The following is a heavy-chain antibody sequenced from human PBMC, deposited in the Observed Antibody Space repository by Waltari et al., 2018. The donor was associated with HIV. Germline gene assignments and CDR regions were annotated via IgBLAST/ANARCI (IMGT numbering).Heavy chain of an antibody. CDR2: ASRSGST. Sequence: QVQLHESGPGMVKPSETPSLTRAVSGYTITSDYDWGWIRQPPGKGLEWIGSASRSGSTYYSPSLKSRVTISLDTSKNQFSLKLNSVAAADTAVYYCGSGSRRGHSHGIDYWGQGTLVTVSS. D-gene: IGHD5-18*01. J-gene: IGHJ4*02. V-gene: IGHV4-38-2*01. CDR1: GYTITSDYD. CDR3: GSGSRRGHSHGIDY.